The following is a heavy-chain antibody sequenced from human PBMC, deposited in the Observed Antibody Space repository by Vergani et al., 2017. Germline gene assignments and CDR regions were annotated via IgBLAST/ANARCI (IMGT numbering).Heavy chain of an antibody. V-gene: IGHV1-46*01. Sequence: QVQLVQSGAEVKKPGASVKLSCKASGYTFITYYIHWVRQAPGQGLEWMGIINPSGGSTSYAQKCQGRVTMTRDTSTSTVYMEMTSLRSEDTAVYYCARWRGELPGADYWGQGTLVTVS. CDR1: GYTFITYY. CDR2: INPSGGST. CDR3: ARWRGELPGADY. D-gene: IGHD1-26*01. J-gene: IGHJ4*02.